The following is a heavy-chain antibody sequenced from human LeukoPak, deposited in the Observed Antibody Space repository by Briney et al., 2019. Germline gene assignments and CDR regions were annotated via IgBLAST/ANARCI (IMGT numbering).Heavy chain of an antibody. Sequence: SETLSLTCTVSGGSISSYYWSWIRQPPGKGLEWIGYIYYSGSTNYNPSLKSRVTLSVDTSKNQFSLKLSSVTAADTAVYYCARGVTIFGVVTPRYYYYMDVWGKGTTVTVSS. V-gene: IGHV4-59*01. CDR3: ARGVTIFGVVTPRYYYYMDV. CDR1: GGSISSYY. CDR2: IYYSGST. J-gene: IGHJ6*03. D-gene: IGHD3-3*01.